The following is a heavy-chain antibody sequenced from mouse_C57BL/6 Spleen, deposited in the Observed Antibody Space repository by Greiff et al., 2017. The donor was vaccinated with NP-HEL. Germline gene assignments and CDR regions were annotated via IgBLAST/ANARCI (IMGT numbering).Heavy chain of an antibody. J-gene: IGHJ2*01. V-gene: IGHV1-72*01. CDR2: IDPNRGGT. CDR3: ARRGYDGYSYYFDY. Sequence: QVQLQQPGAELVKPGASVKLSCKASGYTFTSYWMHWVKQRPGRGLEWIGRIDPNRGGTKYNEKFKSKATLTVDKPSSTAYMQLSSLTSEDSAVYYCARRGYDGYSYYFDYWGQGTTLTVSS. CDR1: GYTFTSYW. D-gene: IGHD2-3*01.